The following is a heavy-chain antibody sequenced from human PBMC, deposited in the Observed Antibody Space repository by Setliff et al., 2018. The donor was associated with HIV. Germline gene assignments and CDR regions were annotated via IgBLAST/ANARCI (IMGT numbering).Heavy chain of an antibody. Sequence: SSETLSLTCTVSGDSITSNSYYWGWIRQSPGKGLEWIGTMHHSGSTYYNPSLKSRVAIFIDTSKNQFSLRLSSVTAADTAVYYCARRNTMVRGIIIDPYDAFDMWGQGTVVTVSS. V-gene: IGHV4-39*01. CDR1: GDSITSNSYY. CDR3: ARRNTMVRGIIIDPYDAFDM. CDR2: MHHSGST. D-gene: IGHD3-10*01. J-gene: IGHJ3*02.